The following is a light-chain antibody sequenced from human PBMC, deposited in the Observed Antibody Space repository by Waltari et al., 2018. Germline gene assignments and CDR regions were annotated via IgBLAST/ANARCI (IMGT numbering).Light chain of an antibody. J-gene: IGLJ1*01. CDR2: DVN. Sequence: QSALTHPRPVSGTPGPSVTNPCTGTSSDVGGYNYSSCYQQHPGKAPKLMINDVNQRPSGVPYRFSGSKSGNTASLTISGLQGEDEADYYCCSYAGSYAYVFGTGTKVTVL. CDR1: SSDVGGYNY. V-gene: IGLV2-11*02. CDR3: CSYAGSYAYV.